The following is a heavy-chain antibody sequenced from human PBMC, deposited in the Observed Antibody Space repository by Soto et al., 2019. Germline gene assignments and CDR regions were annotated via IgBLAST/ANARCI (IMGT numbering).Heavy chain of an antibody. D-gene: IGHD6-19*01. J-gene: IGHJ4*02. V-gene: IGHV3-48*01. CDR1: GFSLANYP. CDR3: AKGPHTNVGWPYYFES. CDR2: TSPRGDTF. Sequence: VQLVESGGGLVQRGGSLRLSSVASGFSLANYPMNWVRQTPGKGLEWTSYTSPRGDTFYYAESVEGRFTTSRDNARNSLSLQKNSLRAEDTALYYCAKGPHTNVGWPYYFESWGKGVPVTVSS.